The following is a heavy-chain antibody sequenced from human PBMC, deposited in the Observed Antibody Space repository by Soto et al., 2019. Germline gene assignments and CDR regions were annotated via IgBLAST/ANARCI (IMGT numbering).Heavy chain of an antibody. CDR1: GFTFSSYG. CDR3: AKDAWVNFDY. J-gene: IGHJ4*02. Sequence: QVQLVESGGGVVQPGRSLRLSCAASGFTFSSYGMHWVRQAPGKGLEWVAVISYDGSNKYYADSVKGRFTISRDNSKNSLYLQMNSLRAEETAVYYCAKDAWVNFDYWGQGTLVTVSS. CDR2: ISYDGSNK. V-gene: IGHV3-30*18. D-gene: IGHD3-16*01.